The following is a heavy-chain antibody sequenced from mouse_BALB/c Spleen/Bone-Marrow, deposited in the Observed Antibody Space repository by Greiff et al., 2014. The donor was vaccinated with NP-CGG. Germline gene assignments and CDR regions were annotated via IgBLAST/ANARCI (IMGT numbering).Heavy chain of an antibody. V-gene: IGHV5-4*02. CDR2: ISDGGTYS. J-gene: IGHJ2*01. Sequence: EVQVVESGGGLMKPGGSLKLSCAASGFTFSDYYMYWVRQTPEKRLEWVATISDGGTYSYYADSVKGRFTISRDNAESNLYLQMNSLKSEDTAMYYCARDMGDYWGQGTTLTVSS. CDR1: GFTFSDYY. D-gene: IGHD1-1*02. CDR3: ARDMGDY.